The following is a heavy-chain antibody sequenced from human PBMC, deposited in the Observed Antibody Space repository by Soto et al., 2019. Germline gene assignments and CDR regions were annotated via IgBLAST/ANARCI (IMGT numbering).Heavy chain of an antibody. CDR2: IGTAGDT. Sequence: PGGSLRLSCEASGFTFSGFDMHWVRQPTGKGLEWVSTIGTAGDTYYAVSVKGRFTISRDNAKNSLSLQMNSLRAGDTAVYFCARGQEVGAHSFHSWGPGTQVTVSS. CDR1: GFTFSGFD. CDR3: ARGQEVGAHSFHS. D-gene: IGHD2-15*01. V-gene: IGHV3-13*01. J-gene: IGHJ4*02.